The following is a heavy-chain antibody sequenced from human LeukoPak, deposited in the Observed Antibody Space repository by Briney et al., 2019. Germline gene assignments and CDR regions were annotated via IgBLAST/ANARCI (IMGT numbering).Heavy chain of an antibody. J-gene: IGHJ4*02. CDR1: GGSISSGSYY. V-gene: IGHV4-61*02. CDR3: ARRWLQSFDY. D-gene: IGHD5-24*01. Sequence: SETLSLTCTVSGGSISSGSYYWSWIRQPAGKGLEWIGRIYTSGSTNYNPSLKSRVTISVDTSKNQFPLKLSSVTAADTAVYYCARRWLQSFDYWGQGTLVTVSS. CDR2: IYTSGST.